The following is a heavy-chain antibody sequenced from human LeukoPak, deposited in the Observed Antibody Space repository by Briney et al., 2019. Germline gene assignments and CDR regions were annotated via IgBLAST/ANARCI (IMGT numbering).Heavy chain of an antibody. CDR1: GYTFTSYG. CDR2: ISAYNGNT. V-gene: IGHV1-18*01. D-gene: IGHD1-26*01. CDR3: ARDRSGSYFGPYFDY. Sequence: ASVKVSCKASGYTFTSYGISWVRQAPGQGLEWMGWISAYNGNTNYAQKPQGRVTMTTDTSTSTAYMELRSLRSDDTAVYYCARDRSGSYFGPYFDYWGQGTLVTVSS. J-gene: IGHJ4*02.